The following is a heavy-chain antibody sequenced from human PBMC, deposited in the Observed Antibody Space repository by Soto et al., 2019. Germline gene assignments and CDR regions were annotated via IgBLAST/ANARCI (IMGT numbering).Heavy chain of an antibody. D-gene: IGHD2-2*02. CDR1: GGSISSSNW. V-gene: IGHV4-4*02. CDR2: IYHSGST. CDR3: AREYCSSTSCYSWVSSHYYGMDV. J-gene: IGHJ6*02. Sequence: QVQLQESGPGLVKPSGTLSLTCAVSGGSISSSNWWSWVRQPPGKGLEWIGEIYHSGSTNYNPSLKSRVTISVDKSKNQFSLKLSSVTAADTAVYYCAREYCSSTSCYSWVSSHYYGMDVWSQGTTVTVSS.